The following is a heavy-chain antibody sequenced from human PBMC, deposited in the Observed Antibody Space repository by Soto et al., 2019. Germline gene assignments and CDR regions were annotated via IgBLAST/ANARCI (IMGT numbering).Heavy chain of an antibody. V-gene: IGHV1-46*03. D-gene: IGHD3-10*01. CDR1: GYTFTSYY. CDR2: INPSGGST. CDR3: ARDLLWFGGSYYYYMDV. Sequence: GASGKVSCKASGYTFTSYYMHWVRQAPGQGLEWMGIINPSGGSTSYAQKFQGRVTMTRDTSTSTVYMELSSLRSEDTAVYYCARDLLWFGGSYYYYMDVWGKGTTVTVSS. J-gene: IGHJ6*03.